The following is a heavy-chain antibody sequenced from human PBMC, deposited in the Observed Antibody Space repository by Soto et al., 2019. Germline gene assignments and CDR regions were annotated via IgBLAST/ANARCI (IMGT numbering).Heavy chain of an antibody. CDR1: GGTFSSYA. Sequence: QVQLVQSGAEVKKPGSSVKVSCKASGGTFSSYAISWVRQAPGQGLEWMGGIIPIFGTANYVQKFQGRVTITADESASTAYMELSSRRTEDTAVYDCAGRSLSSYWYFDLWGRGTLVTVSS. J-gene: IGHJ2*01. D-gene: IGHD3-16*01. V-gene: IGHV1-69*12. CDR3: AGRSLSSYWYFDL. CDR2: IIPIFGTA.